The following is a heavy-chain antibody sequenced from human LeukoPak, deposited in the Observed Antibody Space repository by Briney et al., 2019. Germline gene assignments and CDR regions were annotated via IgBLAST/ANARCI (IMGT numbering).Heavy chain of an antibody. V-gene: IGHV3-23*01. Sequence: PGGSLRLSCAASGFTFSSYAMSWVRQAPGKGLEWVSAISGSGGSTYYADSVKGRFTLSRDNSKNTLYLQMNSLRAEDTAVYYCAKHYYGSGSYYDAFDIWGQGTMVTVSS. J-gene: IGHJ3*02. CDR1: GFTFSSYA. D-gene: IGHD3-10*01. CDR2: ISGSGGST. CDR3: AKHYYGSGSYYDAFDI.